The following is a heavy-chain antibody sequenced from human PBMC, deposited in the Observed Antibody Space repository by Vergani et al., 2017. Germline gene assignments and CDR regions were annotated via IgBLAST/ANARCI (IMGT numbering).Heavy chain of an antibody. CDR1: GFTFSSYA. D-gene: IGHD2/OR15-2a*01. CDR2: ISGSGGST. Sequence: EVQLLESGGGLVQPGGSLRLSCAASGFTFSSYAMSWVRQAPGKGLEWVSAISGSGGSTYYADSVKGRFTISRDNAKNSLYLQMNSLRAEDTAVYYCARDQSWTETLSYYYYGMDVWGQGTTVTVSS. J-gene: IGHJ6*02. V-gene: IGHV3-23*01. CDR3: ARDQSWTETLSYYYYGMDV.